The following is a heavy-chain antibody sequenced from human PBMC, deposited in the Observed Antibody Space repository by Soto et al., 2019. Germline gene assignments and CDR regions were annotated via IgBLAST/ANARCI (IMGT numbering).Heavy chain of an antibody. Sequence: GGSLRLSCAASGFTFSDYYMSWIRQAPGKGLEWVSYISSSSSYTNYADSVKGRFTISRDNAKNSLFLQMNSLRPEDTALYYCAKDMKWGGMTTIHYFDSWGQGTLVTVSS. J-gene: IGHJ4*02. CDR2: ISSSSSYT. CDR1: GFTFSDYY. CDR3: AKDMKWGGMTTIHYFDS. D-gene: IGHD4-17*01. V-gene: IGHV3-11*05.